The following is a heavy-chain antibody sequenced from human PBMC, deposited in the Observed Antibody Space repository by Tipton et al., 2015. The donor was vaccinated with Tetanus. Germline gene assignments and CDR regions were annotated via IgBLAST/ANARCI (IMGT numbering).Heavy chain of an antibody. CDR1: GFTFSNYA. Sequence: SLRLSCAASGFTFSNYAMAWVRQAPGKGLECVSAIGGSGGASYYADSVKGRFTISRDNSKSTLYLQVHSLRVEDTAIYFCAKGRAAATYFFDYWGQGTLVTVSS. CDR2: IGGSGGAS. D-gene: IGHD6-25*01. J-gene: IGHJ4*02. CDR3: AKGRAAATYFFDY. V-gene: IGHV3-23*01.